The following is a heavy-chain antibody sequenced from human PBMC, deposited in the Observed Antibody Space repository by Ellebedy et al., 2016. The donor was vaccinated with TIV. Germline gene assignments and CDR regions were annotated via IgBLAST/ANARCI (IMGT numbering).Heavy chain of an antibody. V-gene: IGHV3-66*01. D-gene: IGHD3-22*01. J-gene: IGHJ4*02. CDR3: ARGGSTGYYLEYYFDY. Sequence: PGGSLRLSYAASGFTVSSNYMSWVRQAPGKGLEWVSVIYRGGSTYFADSVKGRSTISRDNSKNTLYLQMNSLRAEDTAVYYCARGGSTGYYLEYYFDYWGQGTLVTVSS. CDR2: IYRGGST. CDR1: GFTVSSNY.